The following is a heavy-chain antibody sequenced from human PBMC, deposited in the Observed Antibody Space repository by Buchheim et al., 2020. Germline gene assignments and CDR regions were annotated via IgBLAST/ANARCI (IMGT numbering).Heavy chain of an antibody. D-gene: IGHD5-18*01. CDR3: ARDESEIQLRPWFVD. Sequence: QVQLVQSGAEVKEPGASVKVSCKSSGYTLTAYYIHWVRQAPGQGLEWMGWIIPKNGDTNYAQKFQGRVTMTRDTSISTTYMEMSRLRSDDTAMYYGARDESEIQLRPWFVDWGQGTL. V-gene: IGHV1-2*02. CDR2: IIPKNGDT. CDR1: GYTLTAYY. J-gene: IGHJ4*02.